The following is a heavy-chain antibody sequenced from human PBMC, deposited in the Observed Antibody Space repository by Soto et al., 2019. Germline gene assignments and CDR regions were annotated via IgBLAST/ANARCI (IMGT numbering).Heavy chain of an antibody. V-gene: IGHV3-23*01. CDR2: ISDSGATT. D-gene: IGHD6-19*01. J-gene: IGHJ4*02. Sequence: GGSLRLSCAASGFPFGENAMSWVRQAPGKGLEWVSGISDSGATTYYADSVRGRFTISRDNSKNTLYLQMKSLRAEDSASYYCAKEDTSSGSLDYWGQGALVTVAS. CDR1: GFPFGENA. CDR3: AKEDTSSGSLDY.